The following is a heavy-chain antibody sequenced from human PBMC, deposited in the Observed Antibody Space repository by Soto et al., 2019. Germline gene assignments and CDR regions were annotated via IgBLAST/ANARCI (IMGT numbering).Heavy chain of an antibody. CDR2: IYYSGST. J-gene: IGHJ4*02. Sequence: PSETLSLTCTVSGGSVSSGSYYWSWIRQPPGKGLEWIGYIYYSGSTNYNPSLKSRVTISVDTSKNQFSLKLSSVTAADTAVYNCARLLRYFDWLSPGPHFDYWGQGTLVTVSS. CDR1: GGSVSSGSYY. CDR3: ARLLRYFDWLSPGPHFDY. V-gene: IGHV4-61*01. D-gene: IGHD3-9*01.